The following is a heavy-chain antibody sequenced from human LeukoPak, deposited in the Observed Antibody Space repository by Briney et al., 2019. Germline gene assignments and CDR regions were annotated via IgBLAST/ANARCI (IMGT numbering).Heavy chain of an antibody. CDR3: ARVSIRRFYYYYMDV. J-gene: IGHJ6*03. Sequence: GASVKVSCKASVYTFTSYAMNWVRQARGQGLEGMGWINTNTGNPTYAQGFTGRFVFSLDTSVSTAYLQISSLKAEDTAVYYCARVSIRRFYYYYMDVWGKGTTVTVSS. V-gene: IGHV7-4-1*02. CDR2: INTNTGNP. D-gene: IGHD3-10*01. CDR1: VYTFTSYA.